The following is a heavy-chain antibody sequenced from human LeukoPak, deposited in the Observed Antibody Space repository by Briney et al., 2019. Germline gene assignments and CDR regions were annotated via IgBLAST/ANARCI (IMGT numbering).Heavy chain of an antibody. J-gene: IGHJ6*02. CDR1: GFTFSSYW. Sequence: PGGSLRLSCAASGFTFSSYWVSWVRQAPGKGLDCVANIKQDGSEKYYVDSVKGRFTISRDNAKNSLYLQMNSLRAEDTAVYYCAGCDFWSGYYRDYYYYGMDVWGQGTTVTVSS. V-gene: IGHV3-7*01. D-gene: IGHD3-3*01. CDR3: AGCDFWSGYYRDYYYYGMDV. CDR2: IKQDGSEK.